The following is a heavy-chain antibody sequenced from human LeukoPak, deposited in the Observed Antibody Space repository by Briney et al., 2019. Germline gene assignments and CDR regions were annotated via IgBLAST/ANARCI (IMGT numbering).Heavy chain of an antibody. CDR1: GFTFSSYT. CDR2: IDSSSTYI. Sequence: SGGSLRLSCAASGFTFSSYTINWVRQAPGRGLEWVSSIDSSSTYIYYADSVKGRFTVSRDNAKNTLYLQMNSLRAEDTAVYYCARAPLVDYLGQGTLVTVSS. CDR3: ARAPLVDY. J-gene: IGHJ4*02. V-gene: IGHV3-21*01.